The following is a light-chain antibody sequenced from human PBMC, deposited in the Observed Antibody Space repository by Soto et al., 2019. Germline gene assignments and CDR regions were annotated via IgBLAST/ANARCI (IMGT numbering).Light chain of an antibody. CDR2: GAS. CDR3: QQYSSSPGPWT. Sequence: EIVLTQSPGTLSLSPGERATLSCRASQSVSSSYLAWYQQKHGQAPRLLIYGASSRATGIPERYSGSGSGTDFTLTISRLEPEDFAVYYCQQYSSSPGPWTFGQGTKVEIK. CDR1: QSVSSSY. J-gene: IGKJ1*01. V-gene: IGKV3-20*01.